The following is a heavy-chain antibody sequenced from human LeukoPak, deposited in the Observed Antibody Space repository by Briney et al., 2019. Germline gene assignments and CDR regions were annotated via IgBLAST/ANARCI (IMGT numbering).Heavy chain of an antibody. Sequence: SVKVSCKASGGTFSSYAISWVRQAPGQGLEWMGRIIPILGIANYAQKFQGRVTIPAAKSTSPAYIELSSLRSEDTAVYYCARDVYYDSSGYYSAEYFQHWGQGTLVTVSS. CDR1: GGTFSSYA. J-gene: IGHJ1*01. CDR2: IIPILGIA. V-gene: IGHV1-69*04. D-gene: IGHD3-22*01. CDR3: ARDVYYDSSGYYSAEYFQH.